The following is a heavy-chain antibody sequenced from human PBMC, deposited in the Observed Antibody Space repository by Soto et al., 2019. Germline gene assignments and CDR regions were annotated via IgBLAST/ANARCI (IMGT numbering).Heavy chain of an antibody. V-gene: IGHV2-5*02. Sequence: QITLKESGPMLVKPTETLTLTCTFSGFSLSTRGVGVGWIRQPPGKALEWLALIYWDDDKRYSPSLESRVTITNDPSKTQVVLTLTNLDPVDTATYYGAQRPLTYSHYCDYWGQGALGTVSS. D-gene: IGHD4-4*01. CDR1: GFSLSTRGVG. CDR2: IYWDDDK. J-gene: IGHJ4*02. CDR3: AQRPLTYSHYCDY.